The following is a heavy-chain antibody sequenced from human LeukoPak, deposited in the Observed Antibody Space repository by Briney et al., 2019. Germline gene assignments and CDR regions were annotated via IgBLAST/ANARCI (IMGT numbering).Heavy chain of an antibody. CDR3: ARDGIRIVVVPAAISHWFDP. V-gene: IGHV1-18*01. CDR2: ISAYNGNT. D-gene: IGHD2-2*01. J-gene: IGHJ5*02. Sequence: ASVKVSCKASGYTFTSYGISWVRQAPGQGLEWMRWISAYNGNTNYAQKLQGGVTMTTDTSTSTAYMELRSLRSDDTAVYYCARDGIRIVVVPAAISHWFDPWGQGTLVTVSS. CDR1: GYTFTSYG.